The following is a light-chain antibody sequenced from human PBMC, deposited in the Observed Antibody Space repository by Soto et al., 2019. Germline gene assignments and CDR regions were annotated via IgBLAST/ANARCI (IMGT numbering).Light chain of an antibody. J-gene: IGKJ1*01. CDR3: QHYNSNPWT. CDR1: QSISSW. CDR2: AAS. V-gene: IGKV1-5*01. Sequence: DIQMTQSPSTLSPSVGDRVTITCRASQSISSWLAWYQQKPGKAPKLLIYAASSLESGVPSRFSGSRSGTDFTLTISSLQPDDFATYYCQHYNSNPWTFGQGTKVEVK.